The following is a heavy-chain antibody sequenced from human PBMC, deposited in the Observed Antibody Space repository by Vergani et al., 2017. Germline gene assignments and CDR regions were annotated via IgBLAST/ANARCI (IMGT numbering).Heavy chain of an antibody. D-gene: IGHD2-8*02. J-gene: IGHJ5*01. Sequence: EVQLVESGGGSVQSGGSLRLSCVVSGFSFNTYWMHWVRQVPGKGLMWVARIDEYGNRATYGDFETGGFTISRDNAKNTVFLQMNNLRDDDAGVYYCVRTEYCTGIACNTRFDSWGQGALVTVSS. CDR3: VRTEYCTGIACNTRFDS. CDR1: GFSFNTYW. V-gene: IGHV3-74*03. CDR2: IDEYGNRA.